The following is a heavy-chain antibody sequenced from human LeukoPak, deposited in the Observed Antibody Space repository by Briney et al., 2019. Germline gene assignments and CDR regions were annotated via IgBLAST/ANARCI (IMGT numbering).Heavy chain of an antibody. Sequence: GGSLRLSCAASGFTVSSNYMSWVRQAPGKGLEWVSVIFSGGSTYYADSVKGRFTIPRDNSKNTLYLQVNSLRAEETAVYYCAKAFVPYYYGMDVWGQGTTVTVS. D-gene: IGHD2/OR15-2a*01. CDR1: GFTVSSNY. CDR2: IFSGGST. J-gene: IGHJ6*02. CDR3: AKAFVPYYYGMDV. V-gene: IGHV3-53*01.